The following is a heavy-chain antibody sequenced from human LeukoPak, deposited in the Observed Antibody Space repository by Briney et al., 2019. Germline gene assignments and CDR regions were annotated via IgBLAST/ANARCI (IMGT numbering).Heavy chain of an antibody. Sequence: ASVKVSCKASGYTFTSYGISWVRQATGQGLEWMGWISAYNGNTNYAQKLQGRVTMTTDTSTSTAYMELRSLRSDDTAVYYCARQSYGDYSGWFDPWAQGTLVTVSS. J-gene: IGHJ5*02. V-gene: IGHV1-18*01. CDR2: ISAYNGNT. CDR1: GYTFTSYG. CDR3: ARQSYGDYSGWFDP. D-gene: IGHD4-17*01.